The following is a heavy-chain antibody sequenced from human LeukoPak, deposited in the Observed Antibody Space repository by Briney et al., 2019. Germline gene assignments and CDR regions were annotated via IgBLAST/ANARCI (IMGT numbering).Heavy chain of an antibody. Sequence: SETLSLTCAVYGGSFSGYYWSWIRQPPGKGLEWIGEINHSGSTNYNPSLKSRVTISVDTSKNQFSLKLSSVTAADTAVYYCARNGWVAARTLGAFDIWAKGQWSPSLQ. J-gene: IGHJ3*02. D-gene: IGHD6-19*01. CDR1: GGSFSGYY. CDR3: ARNGWVAARTLGAFDI. V-gene: IGHV4-34*01. CDR2: INHSGST.